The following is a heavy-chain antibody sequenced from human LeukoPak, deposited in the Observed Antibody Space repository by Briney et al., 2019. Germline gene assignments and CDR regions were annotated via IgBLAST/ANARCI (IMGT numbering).Heavy chain of an antibody. CDR3: ARGRVVLMVYAIRRNPNWFDP. Sequence: SETLSLTCAVYGGSFSGYYWSWIRQPPGKGLEWIGEINHSGSTNYNPSLKSRVTISVDTSKNQFSLKLSSVTAADTAVYYCARGRVVLMVYAIRRNPNWFDPWGQGTLVTVSP. V-gene: IGHV4-34*01. J-gene: IGHJ5*02. D-gene: IGHD2-8*01. CDR2: INHSGST. CDR1: GGSFSGYY.